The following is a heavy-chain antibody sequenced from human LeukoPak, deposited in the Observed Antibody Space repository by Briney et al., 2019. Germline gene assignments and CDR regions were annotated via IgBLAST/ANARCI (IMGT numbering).Heavy chain of an antibody. Sequence: GGSLRLSCAASGFTVSSNYMSWVRQAPGKGLEWVSVIYSGGRTDYADSVKGRFTISRDNSKNTLYLQMNSLRAEDTAVYYCAKYPDSSGWPYYYYYYYMDVWGKGTTVTISS. V-gene: IGHV3-53*01. CDR2: IYSGGRT. CDR3: AKYPDSSGWPYYYYYYYMDV. D-gene: IGHD6-19*01. CDR1: GFTVSSNY. J-gene: IGHJ6*03.